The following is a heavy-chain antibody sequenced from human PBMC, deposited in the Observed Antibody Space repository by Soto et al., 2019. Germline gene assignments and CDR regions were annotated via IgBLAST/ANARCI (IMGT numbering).Heavy chain of an antibody. J-gene: IGHJ6*02. CDR1: GFTFSSYA. CDR3: AKDLTFYYYYGMDV. CDR2: ISGSGGST. V-gene: IGHV3-23*01. Sequence: GGSLRLSCAASGFTFSSYAMSWVRQAPGKGLEWVSAISGSGGSTYYADSVKGRFTISRDNSKNTLYLQMNSLRAEDTAVYYCAKDLTFYYYYGMDVWGQGTTVTVSS.